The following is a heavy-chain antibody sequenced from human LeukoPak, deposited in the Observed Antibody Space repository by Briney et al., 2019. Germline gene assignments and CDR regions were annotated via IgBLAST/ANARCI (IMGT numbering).Heavy chain of an antibody. J-gene: IGHJ4*02. CDR2: IKGDGSEK. CDR3: ARYSMVRGVSDFDY. V-gene: IGHV3-7*01. D-gene: IGHD3-10*01. Sequence: GGSLRLSCAASGFTFSNYWMSWVRQAPGKGLEWVANIKGDGSEKKYVDSVKGRFTISRDNAKNSLYLQMNSLRAEDTAVYYCARYSMVRGVSDFDYWGQGTLVTVSS. CDR1: GFTFSNYW.